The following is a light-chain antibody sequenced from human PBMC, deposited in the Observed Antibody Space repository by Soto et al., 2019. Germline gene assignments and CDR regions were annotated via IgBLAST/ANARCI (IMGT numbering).Light chain of an antibody. J-gene: IGKJ4*01. CDR1: QGISNY. Sequence: DIPMTQSPSSLSASVGVRVTITCRASQGISNYLAWYQQIPGKVPKLLISAASTLQSGVPSRFSGSGSGTDFTLTISSLQPEDVATYYCQKYTNVPTFGGGTKVEIK. CDR3: QKYTNVPT. V-gene: IGKV1-27*01. CDR2: AAS.